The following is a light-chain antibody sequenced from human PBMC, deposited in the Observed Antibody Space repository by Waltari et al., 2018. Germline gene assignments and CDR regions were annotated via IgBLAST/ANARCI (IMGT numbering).Light chain of an antibody. CDR3: CSYAGSTTRWV. J-gene: IGLJ3*02. Sequence: QSALTQPASVSGSPGQSITISCTGNSSDVGSYTLVSWYQQHPGKAPKLIIYAVSKRPSGASARFSGSKSGNTASLTISGLQAEDEADYYCCSYAGSTTRWVFGGGTKLTVL. V-gene: IGLV2-23*02. CDR1: SSDVGSYTL. CDR2: AVS.